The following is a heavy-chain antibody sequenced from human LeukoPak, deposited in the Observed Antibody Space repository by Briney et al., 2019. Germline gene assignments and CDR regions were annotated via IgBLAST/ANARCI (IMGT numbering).Heavy chain of an antibody. CDR2: ISAYNGNT. D-gene: IGHD3-3*01. CDR3: ARDMYYDFWSGYYLGGGMDV. CDR1: GYTFTSYG. J-gene: IGHJ6*02. Sequence: ASVKVSCKASGYTFTSYGISWERQAPGQGLEWMGWISAYNGNTNYAQKLQGRVTMTTDTSTSTAYMELRSLRSDDTAVYYCARDMYYDFWSGYYLGGGMDVWGQGTTVTVSS. V-gene: IGHV1-18*01.